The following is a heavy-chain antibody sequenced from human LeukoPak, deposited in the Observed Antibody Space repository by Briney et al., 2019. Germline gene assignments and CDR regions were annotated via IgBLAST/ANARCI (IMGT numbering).Heavy chain of an antibody. CDR1: GGSISSSSYY. J-gene: IGHJ4*02. CDR3: ARAGGITIFGVVTLRGVYFDY. CDR2: IYYSGST. Sequence: SETLSLTCTVSGGSISSSSYYWGWIRQPPGKGLEWIGSIYYSGSTYYNPSLKSRVTISVDTSKNQFSLKLSSVTAADTAVYYCARAGGITIFGVVTLRGVYFDYWGQGTLVTVSS. D-gene: IGHD3-3*01. V-gene: IGHV4-39*07.